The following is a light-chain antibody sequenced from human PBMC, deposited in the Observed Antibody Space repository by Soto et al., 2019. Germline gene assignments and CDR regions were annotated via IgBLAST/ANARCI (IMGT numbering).Light chain of an antibody. Sequence: QSALTQPRSVSGSPGQSVTISCTGPSSDVGGYNYVSWYQQHPGKAPTLMIYDVSKRPSGVPDRFSGSKSGNTASLTISGLQAEDEADYYCCSYAGSDTYVFGTGTKVTVL. CDR3: CSYAGSDTYV. CDR2: DVS. J-gene: IGLJ1*01. CDR1: SSDVGGYNY. V-gene: IGLV2-11*01.